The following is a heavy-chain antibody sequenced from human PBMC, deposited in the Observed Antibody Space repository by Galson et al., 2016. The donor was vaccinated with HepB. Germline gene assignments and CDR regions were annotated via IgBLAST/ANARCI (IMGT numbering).Heavy chain of an antibody. CDR1: GFSLSTRGMC. CDR3: ARIKEEGGFDY. CDR2: IDWDDDK. V-gene: IGHV2-70*01. J-gene: IGHJ4*02. Sequence: PALVKPTQTLTLTCTFSGFSLSTRGMCVGWIRQPPGKALEWLALIDWDDDKYYSTSLKTRLTISKDTSKNQVVLRMTNMDPVDTGTYYCARIKEEGGFDYWGQGTLVTVSS. D-gene: IGHD1-26*01.